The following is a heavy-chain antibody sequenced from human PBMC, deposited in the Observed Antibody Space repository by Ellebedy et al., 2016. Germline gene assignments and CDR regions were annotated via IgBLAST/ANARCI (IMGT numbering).Heavy chain of an antibody. CDR2: ISSSSSTI. CDR1: GFTFSSYS. V-gene: IGHV3-48*02. J-gene: IGHJ4*02. D-gene: IGHD4-23*01. Sequence: GESLKISCAASGFTFSSYSMNWVRQAPGKGLEWVSYISSSSSTIYYADSVKGRFTISRDNAKNSLYLQMNSLGDEDTAVYYCARLVRWDFDYWGQGTLVTVSS. CDR3: ARLVRWDFDY.